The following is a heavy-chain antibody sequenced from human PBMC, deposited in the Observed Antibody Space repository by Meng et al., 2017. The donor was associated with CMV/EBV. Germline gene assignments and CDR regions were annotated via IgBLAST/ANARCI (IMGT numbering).Heavy chain of an antibody. CDR3: ARNQPSRGWSHEDY. D-gene: IGHD2-15*01. Sequence: QVRLGRAGVAVKMPGSWVKASCRAARGAFSSYAISRVRQAPGQGLEWMGGIIPIFGTANYAQKFQGRVTITADESTSTAYMELSSLRSEDTAVYYCARNQPSRGWSHEDYWGQGTLVTVSS. J-gene: IGHJ4*02. V-gene: IGHV1-69*12. CDR2: IIPIFGTA. CDR1: RGAFSSYA.